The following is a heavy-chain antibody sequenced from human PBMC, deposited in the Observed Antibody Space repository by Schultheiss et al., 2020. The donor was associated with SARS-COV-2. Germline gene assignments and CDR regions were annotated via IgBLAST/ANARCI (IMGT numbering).Heavy chain of an antibody. Sequence: GGSLRLSCSASGFTFSSYAMHWVRQAPGKGLEYVSAISSNGGSTYYADSVKGRFTISRDNSKNTLYLQMNSLRAEDTAVYYCARDNGRITIFGVNPLDVWGKGTTVTVSS. CDR1: GFTFSSYA. D-gene: IGHD3-3*01. CDR3: ARDNGRITIFGVNPLDV. J-gene: IGHJ6*04. V-gene: IGHV3-64*04. CDR2: ISSNGGST.